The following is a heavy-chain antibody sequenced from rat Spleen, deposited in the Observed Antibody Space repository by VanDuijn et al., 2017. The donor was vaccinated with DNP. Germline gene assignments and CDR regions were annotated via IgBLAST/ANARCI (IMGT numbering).Heavy chain of an antibody. CDR2: ISFDGSST. D-gene: IGHD1-6*01. J-gene: IGHJ2*01. V-gene: IGHV5S10*01. Sequence: EVQLVESGGGLVQPGNSLKLSCAASGFTFSDYAMAWVRQSPKKGLEWVAYISFDGSSTYYRDSVRGRFTISRDNAKSTLYLQMDSLGSEDTATYYCTRGVYYGSSWAFDYWGHGVMVTVSS. CDR3: TRGVYYGSSWAFDY. CDR1: GFTFSDYA.